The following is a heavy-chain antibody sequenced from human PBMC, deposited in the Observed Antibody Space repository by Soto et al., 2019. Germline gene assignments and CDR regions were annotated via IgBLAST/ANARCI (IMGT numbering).Heavy chain of an antibody. D-gene: IGHD3-3*01. CDR1: GYSFTSYW. CDR3: ARDRWYDFWSGYYDKGYYYYGMDV. J-gene: IGHJ6*02. Sequence: PGESLKSACRVSGYSFTSYWIGWLRQAPGKVLEWMGGIIPIFGTAYYAQKFQGRVTITADESTSTAYMELSSLRSEDTAVYYCARDRWYDFWSGYYDKGYYYYGMDVWGQGTTVTVSS. V-gene: IGHV1-69*01. CDR2: IIPIFGTA.